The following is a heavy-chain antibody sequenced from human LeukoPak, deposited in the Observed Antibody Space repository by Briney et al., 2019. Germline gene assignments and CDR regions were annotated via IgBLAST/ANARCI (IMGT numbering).Heavy chain of an antibody. D-gene: IGHD4-17*01. CDR2: IIGSGGST. V-gene: IGHV3-23*01. CDR3: GKDRSYDYGATTASFDY. Sequence: ESLRLSCAASGFTFSRYAMTWVRQAPGKGLEWVSTIIGSGGSTYYADSMKGRFIQSRDNFTIAMYLQMNSLKAEATAVYYCGKDRSYDYGATTASFDYWGQGTLVTVSS. CDR1: GFTFSRYA. J-gene: IGHJ4*02.